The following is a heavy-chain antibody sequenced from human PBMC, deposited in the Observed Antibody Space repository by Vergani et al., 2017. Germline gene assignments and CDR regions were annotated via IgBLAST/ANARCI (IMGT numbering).Heavy chain of an antibody. CDR1: GFTFSSYS. CDR2: ISSSSSYI. V-gene: IGHV3-21*01. Sequence: EVQLVESGGGLVKPGGSLRLSCAASGFTFSSYSMNWVRQDPGKGLEWVSSISSSSSYIYYADSVKGRFTISRDNAKNSLYLQMNSLRAEDTAVYYCAGSSYFDWPDAFDIWGQGTMVTVSS. J-gene: IGHJ3*02. CDR3: AGSSYFDWPDAFDI. D-gene: IGHD3-9*01.